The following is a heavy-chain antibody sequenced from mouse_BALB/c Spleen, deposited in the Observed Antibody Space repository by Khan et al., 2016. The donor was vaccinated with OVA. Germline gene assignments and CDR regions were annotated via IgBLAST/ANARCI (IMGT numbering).Heavy chain of an antibody. CDR1: GYAFSNYW. Sequence: QVQLQQSGAELVRPGSSMKISCKASGYAFSNYWMNWVKLGPGQGLEWIGQIYPGDGNTNYKGKFKDKATLTEDKSASTVYMQLSSLTSEDAAVYFCARSGYDFFAYWGQGTLVTVSA. CDR3: ARSGYDFFAY. V-gene: IGHV1-80*01. D-gene: IGHD2-14*01. CDR2: IYPGDGNT. J-gene: IGHJ3*01.